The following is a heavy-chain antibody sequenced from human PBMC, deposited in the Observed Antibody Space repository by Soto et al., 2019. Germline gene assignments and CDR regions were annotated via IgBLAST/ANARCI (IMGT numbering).Heavy chain of an antibody. CDR3: DREVNKYYGMDV. Sequence: QLQLQESGPGLVKPSQTLSLTCSISGASISSDDYYWSWFRQPPGKGLEWIGYISYSGSTYYNPSLKSSITISVDTSKTHFYLILSSVTAAATAVFYSDREVNKYYGMDVWGQGTTVTVSS. V-gene: IGHV4-30-4*01. J-gene: IGHJ6*01. CDR2: ISYSGST. CDR1: GASISSDDYY.